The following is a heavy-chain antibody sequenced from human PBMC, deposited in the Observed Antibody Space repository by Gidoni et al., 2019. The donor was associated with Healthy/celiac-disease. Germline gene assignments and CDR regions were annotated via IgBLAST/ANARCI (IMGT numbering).Heavy chain of an antibody. CDR2: ISGSGGST. V-gene: IGHV3-23*01. Sequence: EVQLLESGGGLVQPGGSLRLSCAASGFTFSSYAMSWVRQAPGKGLEGVSAISGSGGSTYYADSVKGRFTISRDNSKNTLYLQMNSLRAEDTAVYYCAKDRASGWYPDIYFDYWGQGTLVTVSS. D-gene: IGHD6-19*01. CDR3: AKDRASGWYPDIYFDY. J-gene: IGHJ4*02. CDR1: GFTFSSYA.